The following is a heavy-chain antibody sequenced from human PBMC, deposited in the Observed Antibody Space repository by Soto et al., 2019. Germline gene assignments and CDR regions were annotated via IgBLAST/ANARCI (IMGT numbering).Heavy chain of an antibody. CDR3: ARGYDYVWGSYRPLYYFDY. J-gene: IGHJ4*02. CDR1: GDSVSSNSAA. D-gene: IGHD3-16*02. CDR2: TYYRSKWYN. V-gene: IGHV6-1*01. Sequence: SQTLSLTCAISGDSVSSNSAAWNCIMHSPSRGLEWLGRTYYRSKWYNDYAVSVKSRITINPDTSKNQFSLQLNSVTPEDTAVYYCARGYDYVWGSYRPLYYFDYWGQGTLVTVSS.